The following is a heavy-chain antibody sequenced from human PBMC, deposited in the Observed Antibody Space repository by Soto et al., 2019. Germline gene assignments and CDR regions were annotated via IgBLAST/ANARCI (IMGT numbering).Heavy chain of an antibody. D-gene: IGHD3-9*01. CDR2: INPSGGST. CDR1: GYTFTSYY. V-gene: IGHV1-46*01. J-gene: IGHJ5*02. CDR3: AREVILTGYQTNWFDP. Sequence: QVQLVQSGAEVKKPGASVKVFCKASGYTFTSYYMHWVRQAPGQGLEWMGIINPSGGSTSYAQKFQGRVTMTRDTSTSTVYMELSSLRSEDTAVYYCAREVILTGYQTNWFDPWGQGTLVTVSS.